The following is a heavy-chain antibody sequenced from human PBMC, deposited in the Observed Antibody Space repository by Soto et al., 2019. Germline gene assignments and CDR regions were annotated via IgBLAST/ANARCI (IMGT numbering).Heavy chain of an antibody. J-gene: IGHJ4*02. V-gene: IGHV1-69*01. CDR1: GGTFSSYA. CDR3: ARGEHYDSSGYYTALGY. D-gene: IGHD3-22*01. CDR2: IIPIFGTA. Sequence: QVQLVQSGAEVKKPGSSVKVSCKASGGTFSSYAISWVRQAPGQGLEWMGGIIPIFGTANYAQKFQGRVTITEVESTSTAYMELSSLRSEDTAVYYCARGEHYDSSGYYTALGYWGQGTLVTVSS.